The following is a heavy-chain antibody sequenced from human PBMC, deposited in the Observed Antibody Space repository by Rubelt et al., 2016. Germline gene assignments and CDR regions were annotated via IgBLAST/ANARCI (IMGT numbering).Heavy chain of an antibody. D-gene: IGHD6-19*01. J-gene: IGHJ2*01. Sequence: GFTFSSYAMHWVRQAPGKGLEWVAVISYDGSNKYYADSVKGRFTISRDNSKNTLYLQMNSLRAEDTAVYYCAREGSGWYEYWYFDLWGRGTLVTVSS. CDR3: AREGSGWYEYWYFDL. CDR1: GFTFSSYA. CDR2: ISYDGSNK. V-gene: IGHV3-30*04.